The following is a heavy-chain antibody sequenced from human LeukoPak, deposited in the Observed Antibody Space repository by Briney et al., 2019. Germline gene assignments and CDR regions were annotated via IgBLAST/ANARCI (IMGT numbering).Heavy chain of an antibody. V-gene: IGHV4-34*01. CDR2: INHSGST. CDR3: ARGAGYSSGWYRY. D-gene: IGHD6-19*01. Sequence: GSLRLSCAASGFTFSSYGMSWIRQPPGKGLEWIGEINHSGSTNYNPSLKSRVTISVDTSKNQFSLKLSSVTAADTAVYYCARGAGYSSGWYRYWGQGTLVTVSS. J-gene: IGHJ4*02. CDR1: GFTFSSYG.